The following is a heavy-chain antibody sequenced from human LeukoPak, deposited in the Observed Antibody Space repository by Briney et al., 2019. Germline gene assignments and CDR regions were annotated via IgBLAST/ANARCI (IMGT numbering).Heavy chain of an antibody. J-gene: IGHJ3*02. V-gene: IGHV4-38-2*02. CDR1: DYSISSSYY. D-gene: IGHD3-9*01. CDR2: IYHSGST. CDR3: ARIDWHLRGDAFDI. Sequence: PSETLSLTCTVSDYSISSSYYWGWIRQPPGKGPEWIGNIYHSGSTYYNPSLKSRVTISIDTSKNQFSLKLTSVTAADTAVYYCARIDWHLRGDAFDIWGQGTMVTVSS.